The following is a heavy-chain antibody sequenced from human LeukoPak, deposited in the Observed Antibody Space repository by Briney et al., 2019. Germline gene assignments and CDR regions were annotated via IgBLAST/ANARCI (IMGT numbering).Heavy chain of an antibody. Sequence: QSGGSLRLSCAASGFTFSSYWMSWVRQAPXXXXEWVANIKQDGSETYYVDSVKGRFTISRDNAKNSLYLQMNSLRAEDTAVFYCARSTAGFDYWGQGILVTVSS. J-gene: IGHJ4*02. CDR2: IKQDGSET. CDR1: GFTFSSYW. CDR3: ARSTAGFDY. D-gene: IGHD5-18*01. V-gene: IGHV3-7*01.